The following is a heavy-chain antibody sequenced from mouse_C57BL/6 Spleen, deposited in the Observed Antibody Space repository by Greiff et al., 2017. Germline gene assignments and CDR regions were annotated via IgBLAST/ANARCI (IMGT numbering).Heavy chain of an antibody. Sequence: LQQSGAELVRPGASVKMSCKASGYTFTSYNMHWVKQTPRQGLEWIGAIYPGNGDTSYNQKFKGKATLTVDKSSSTAYMQLSSLTSEDSAVYFCAKDIYYDYDGGYYAMDYWGQGTSVTVSS. CDR2: IYPGNGDT. CDR3: AKDIYYDYDGGYYAMDY. D-gene: IGHD2-4*01. CDR1: GYTFTSYN. J-gene: IGHJ4*01. V-gene: IGHV1-12*01.